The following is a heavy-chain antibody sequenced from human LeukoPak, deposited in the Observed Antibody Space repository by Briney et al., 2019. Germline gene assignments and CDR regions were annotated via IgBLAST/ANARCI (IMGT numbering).Heavy chain of an antibody. CDR2: IYYSGST. Sequence: SETLSLTCTVSGGSISSYYWSWIWQPPGKGLEWIGYIYYSGSTNYNPSLKSRVTISVDTSKNQFSLKLSSVTAADTAVYYCARGAGSLRYSDWNAFDIWGQGTMVTVSS. CDR3: ARGAGSLRYSDWNAFDI. D-gene: IGHD3-9*01. J-gene: IGHJ3*02. CDR1: GGSISSYY. V-gene: IGHV4-59*01.